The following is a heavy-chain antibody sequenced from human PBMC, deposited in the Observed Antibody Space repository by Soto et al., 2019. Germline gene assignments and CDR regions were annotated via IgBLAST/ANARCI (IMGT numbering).Heavy chain of an antibody. J-gene: IGHJ6*02. Sequence: GGSLRLSCAASGFTFSSYSMNWVRQAPGKGLEWVSYISSSSSTIYYADSVKGRFTISRDNAKNSLYLQMNSLRDEDTAVYYCAREGKHIVVVTAIDYYYYGMDVWGQGTTVTVSS. D-gene: IGHD2-21*02. CDR1: GFTFSSYS. CDR2: ISSSSSTI. V-gene: IGHV3-48*02. CDR3: AREGKHIVVVTAIDYYYYGMDV.